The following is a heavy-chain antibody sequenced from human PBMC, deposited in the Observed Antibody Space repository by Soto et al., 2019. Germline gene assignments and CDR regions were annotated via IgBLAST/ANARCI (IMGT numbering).Heavy chain of an antibody. J-gene: IGHJ5*02. CDR1: GYTFTSYD. V-gene: IGHV1-8*01. D-gene: IGHD4-17*01. CDR3: ARRCTVTKAVLGFHP. Sequence: QVQLVQSGAEVKKPGASVKVSCKASGYTFTSYDISWVRQATGQGLEWIGWMNPNSGNTGYAQKFQGRVTMTRNTSISTAYMELSSLRSEDTAVYYCARRCTVTKAVLGFHPWGQGTLVTVSS. CDR2: MNPNSGNT.